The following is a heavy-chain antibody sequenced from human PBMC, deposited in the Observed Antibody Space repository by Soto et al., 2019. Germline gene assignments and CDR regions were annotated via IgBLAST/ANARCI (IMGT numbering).Heavy chain of an antibody. CDR1: GYSFTSYW. CDR2: IYPGDSDT. D-gene: IGHD1-1*01. V-gene: IGHV5-51*01. CDR3: AGWNAPTGTPYYYYGMDV. Sequence: PGESLKISCKGSGYSFTSYWIGWVRQMPGKVLEWMGVIYPGDSDTRYSPSFPGQVTISADKSISTAYLQWSSLKASDTAMYYCAGWNAPTGTPYYYYGMDVWGQGTTVTVSS. J-gene: IGHJ6*02.